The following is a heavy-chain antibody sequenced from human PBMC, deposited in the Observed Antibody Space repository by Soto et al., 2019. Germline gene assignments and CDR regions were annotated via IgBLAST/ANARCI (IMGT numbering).Heavy chain of an antibody. CDR3: AKAPMSTVNFYYYGMDD. CDR1: GFTFSSYA. D-gene: IGHD2-2*01. CDR2: LTGSTGST. J-gene: IGHJ6*02. V-gene: IGHV3-23*01. Sequence: XGSLILSCSASGFTFSSYAMSWVRQAPGKGLDWVSSLTGSTGSTYYADSVKGRFTISRDNSKSTLYLQMNSLRADDTAVYYCAKAPMSTVNFYYYGMDDWGQGTTVTVSS.